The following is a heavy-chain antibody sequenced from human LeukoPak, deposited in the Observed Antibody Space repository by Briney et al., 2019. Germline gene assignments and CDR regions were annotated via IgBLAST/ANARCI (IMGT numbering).Heavy chain of an antibody. CDR1: GYTFTGYY. J-gene: IGHJ6*03. CDR3: AIGSAHIVVVIATDYYMDA. D-gene: IGHD2-21*01. V-gene: IGHV1-2*02. CDR2: INPNSGGT. Sequence: ASVKVSCKASGYTFTGYYMHWVRQAPGQGLEWMGWINPNSGGTNYAQKFQGRVTMTRDTSISTAYMELSRLRSDDTAVYYCAIGSAHIVVVIATDYYMDAWGKGTTVTVSS.